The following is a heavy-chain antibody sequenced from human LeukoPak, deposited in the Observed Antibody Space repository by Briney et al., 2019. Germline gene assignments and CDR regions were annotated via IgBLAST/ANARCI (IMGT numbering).Heavy chain of an antibody. Sequence: SETLSLTCTVSGGSISGYYWSWIRQPPGKGLEWIGYIYYSGSTYYNPSLKSRVTISVDTSKNQFSLKLSSVTAADTAVYYCARENYDSSGPPDYWGQGTLVTVSS. V-gene: IGHV4-59*12. CDR3: ARENYDSSGPPDY. J-gene: IGHJ4*02. CDR1: GGSISGYY. CDR2: IYYSGST. D-gene: IGHD3-22*01.